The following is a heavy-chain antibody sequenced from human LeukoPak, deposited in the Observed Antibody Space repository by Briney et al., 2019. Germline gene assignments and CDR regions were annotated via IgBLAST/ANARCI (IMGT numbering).Heavy chain of an antibody. CDR1: GFTFSSYG. V-gene: IGHV3-33*06. Sequence: GGSLRLSCAASGFTFSSYGMHWVRQAPGKGLEWVAVIWYDGSNKYYADSVKGRFTISRDNSKNTLYLQMNSLRAEDTAVYYCAKDRDSSGYFHFDCWGQGTLVTVSS. CDR2: IWYDGSNK. CDR3: AKDRDSSGYFHFDC. J-gene: IGHJ4*02. D-gene: IGHD3-22*01.